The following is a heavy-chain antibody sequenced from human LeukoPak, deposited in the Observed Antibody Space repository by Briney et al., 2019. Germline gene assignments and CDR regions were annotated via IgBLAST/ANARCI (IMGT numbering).Heavy chain of an antibody. CDR2: INPNSGTT. Sequence: ASVKVSCKASGYTFTSYFIHWVRQAPGQGLEWMGIINPNSGTTNYAQMFQGRVTMTRDTSTKTVSMELSSLRSEDTALYYCARAGFGSINWPFDYWGQGTLVTVSS. J-gene: IGHJ4*02. CDR3: ARAGFGSINWPFDY. D-gene: IGHD1-1*01. V-gene: IGHV1-46*01. CDR1: GYTFTSYF.